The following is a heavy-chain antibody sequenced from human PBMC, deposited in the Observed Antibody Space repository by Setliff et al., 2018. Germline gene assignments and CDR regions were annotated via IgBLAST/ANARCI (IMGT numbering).Heavy chain of an antibody. J-gene: IGHJ5*02. Sequence: PSETLSLTCTVSGYSISSGYYWGWIRQPPGKGLEWIGSIYHSGSTYYNPSLKSRVTISVDTSKNQFSLKLSSVTAADTAVYYCARATRKLVGQNRSWFDPWGQGTLVTVSS. CDR1: GYSISSGYY. CDR2: IYHSGST. V-gene: IGHV4-38-2*02. D-gene: IGHD1-26*01. CDR3: ARATRKLVGQNRSWFDP.